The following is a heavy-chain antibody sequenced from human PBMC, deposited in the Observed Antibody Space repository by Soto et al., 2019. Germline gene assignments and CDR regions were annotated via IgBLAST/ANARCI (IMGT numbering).Heavy chain of an antibody. V-gene: IGHV1-8*02. CDR2: VNTNSGNT. D-gene: IGHD4-17*01. CDR1: AYTFISYG. CDR3: ATTRYGDNVDY. Sequence: ALVTVSREASAYTFISYGIIRVRQATGQGLEWMGWVNTNSGNTDYAHKFQDSVTMARNTLRSTAYTELSSLRSEDTAVYYCATTRYGDNVDYWGQGTLVTVSS. J-gene: IGHJ4*02.